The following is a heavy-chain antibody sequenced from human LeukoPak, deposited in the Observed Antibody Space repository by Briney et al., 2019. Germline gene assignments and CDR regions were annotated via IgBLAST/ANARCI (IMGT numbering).Heavy chain of an antibody. CDR1: GGSIRSYY. Sequence: SETLSLTCTVSGGSIRSYYWSWIRQPPGKGLEWIGYIYYSGSTDYNPSLKSRVSISVDTSKNQFSLKLSSVTAADTAVYYCARTGSTVTMLYPFDHWGQGTLVTVSS. CDR3: ARTGSTVTMLYPFDH. CDR2: IYYSGST. D-gene: IGHD4-17*01. V-gene: IGHV4-59*01. J-gene: IGHJ4*02.